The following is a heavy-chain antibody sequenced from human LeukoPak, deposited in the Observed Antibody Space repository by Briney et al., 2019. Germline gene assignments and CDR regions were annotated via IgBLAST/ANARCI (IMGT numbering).Heavy chain of an antibody. CDR1: GFTVSTNY. CDR3: AKGSRVCATYFDY. J-gene: IGHJ4*02. Sequence: SGGSLRLSCAASGFTVSTNYMSWVRQAPGKGLVWVSRINSDGSSTSYADSVKGRFTISRDNAKNTLYLQMNSLRAEDTAVYYCAKGSRVCATYFDYWGQGTLVTVSS. D-gene: IGHD2-8*01. CDR2: INSDGSST. V-gene: IGHV3-74*01.